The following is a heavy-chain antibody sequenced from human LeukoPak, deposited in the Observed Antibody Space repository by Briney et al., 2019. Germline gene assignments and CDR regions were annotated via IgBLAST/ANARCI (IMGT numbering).Heavy chain of an antibody. CDR2: IKQDGSEK. V-gene: IGHV3-7*01. J-gene: IGHJ4*02. Sequence: GGSLRLSCAASGFTLNTYWMSWVRQAPGKGLEWVANIKQDGSEKYYVDSVKGRFIISRDNAKNSLYLQMSSLRVDDTAAYYCARGGGDFWSGYYPSWFDYWGQGTLVTVSS. D-gene: IGHD3-3*01. CDR3: ARGGGDFWSGYYPSWFDY. CDR1: GFTLNTYW.